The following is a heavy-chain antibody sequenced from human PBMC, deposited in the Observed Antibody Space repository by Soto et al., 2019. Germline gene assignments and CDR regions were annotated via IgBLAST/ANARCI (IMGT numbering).Heavy chain of an antibody. J-gene: IGHJ4*02. CDR1: GFTFSSYG. Sequence: GGSLRLSCAASGFTFSSYGMHWVRQAPGKGLEWVAVIGYDGSNTYYADSGNGRFTISRDNSKNTLYLQMNSLGAEDTAVYYCARSSDRDVDTAMADYWGQGTLVTVSS. V-gene: IGHV3-33*01. D-gene: IGHD5-18*01. CDR3: ARSSDRDVDTAMADY. CDR2: IGYDGSNT.